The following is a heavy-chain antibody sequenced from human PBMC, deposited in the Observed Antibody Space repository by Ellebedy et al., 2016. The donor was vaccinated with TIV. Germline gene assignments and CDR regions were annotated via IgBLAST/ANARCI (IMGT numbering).Heavy chain of an antibody. D-gene: IGHD5-24*01. J-gene: IGHJ4*02. CDR3: AKSDRGWLIDY. CDR1: DFSVSDNY. Sequence: GESLKISXEASDFSVSDNYINWVRQAPGKGLDWVSVIFSGGSTFYADSVKGRFTISRDNSKNTLYLQMNSLRAEDTAVYYCAKSDRGWLIDYWGQGTLVTVSS. V-gene: IGHV3-53*01. CDR2: IFSGGST.